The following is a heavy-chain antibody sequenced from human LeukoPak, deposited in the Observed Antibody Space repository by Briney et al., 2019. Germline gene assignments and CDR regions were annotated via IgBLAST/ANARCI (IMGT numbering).Heavy chain of an antibody. V-gene: IGHV1-46*01. D-gene: IGHD2-15*01. CDR1: GYTFTSYY. Sequence: ASVKVSCEASGYTFTSYYMHWVRQAPGQGLEWMGIINPSGGSTSYAQKFQGRVTMTRDTSTSTVYMELSSLRSEDTAVYYCARDGPLAYFDYWGQGTLVTVSS. CDR2: INPSGGST. CDR3: ARDGPLAYFDY. J-gene: IGHJ4*02.